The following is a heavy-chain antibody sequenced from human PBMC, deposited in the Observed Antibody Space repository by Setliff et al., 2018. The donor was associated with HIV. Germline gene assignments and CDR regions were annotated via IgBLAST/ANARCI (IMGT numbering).Heavy chain of an antibody. Sequence: PSETLSLTCAVYGGSFSDYYWTWIRQSPGKGLEWIGEINHSGDTNYNPSLKSRATISVDTSKNHFSLKLSSLTAADTAVYYCARGRAYYNRRPFDYWGQGTLVTVSS. CDR1: GGSFSDYY. CDR2: INHSGDT. D-gene: IGHD3-22*01. J-gene: IGHJ4*02. V-gene: IGHV4-34*01. CDR3: ARGRAYYNRRPFDY.